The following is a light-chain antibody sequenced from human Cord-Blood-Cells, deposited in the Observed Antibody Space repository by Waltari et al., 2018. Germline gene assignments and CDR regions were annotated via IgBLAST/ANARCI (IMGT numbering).Light chain of an antibody. CDR2: WAS. V-gene: IGKV4-1*01. CDR1: QSVLYSSNNKNY. Sequence: DIVMTQSPDSLAVSLGERATINCQSRQSVLYSSNNKNYLAWYPQKPGQPPKLLIYWASTRESGVPDRFSGSGSGTEFTLTISSLQAEDVAVYYCQQYYSTPLTFGGGTKVEIK. J-gene: IGKJ4*01. CDR3: QQYYSTPLT.